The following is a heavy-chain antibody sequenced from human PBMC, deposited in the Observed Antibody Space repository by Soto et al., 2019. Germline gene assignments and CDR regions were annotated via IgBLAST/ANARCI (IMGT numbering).Heavy chain of an antibody. CDR1: GGTFSSYA. CDR2: IIPIFGTA. Sequence: QVQLVQSGAEVKKPGSSVKVSCKASGGTFSSYAISWVRQAPGQGLEWMGGIIPIFGTANYAQKFQGRVTITADEATNIAYMELSSLRSEDTAVYYCASTYCGGDCYSGDYYYGMDVWGQGTTVTVSS. V-gene: IGHV1-69*12. J-gene: IGHJ6*02. D-gene: IGHD2-21*02. CDR3: ASTYCGGDCYSGDYYYGMDV.